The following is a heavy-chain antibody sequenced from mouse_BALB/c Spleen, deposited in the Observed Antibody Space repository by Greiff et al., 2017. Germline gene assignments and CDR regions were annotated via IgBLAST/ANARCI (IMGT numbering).Heavy chain of an antibody. V-gene: IGHV1-4*01. CDR1: GYTFTSYW. J-gene: IGHJ4*01. CDR3: ARAARYAMDY. CDR2: INPSTGYT. D-gene: IGHD3-1*01. Sequence: VQLQQPGAELVRPGASVKMSCKASGYTFTSYWMHWVKQRPGQGLEWIGYINPSTGYTEYNQKFKDKATLTADKSSSTAYMQLSSLTSEDSAVYYCARAARYAMDYWGQGTSVTVSS.